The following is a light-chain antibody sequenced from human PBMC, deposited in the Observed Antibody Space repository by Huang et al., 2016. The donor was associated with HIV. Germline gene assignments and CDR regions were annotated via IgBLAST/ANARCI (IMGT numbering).Light chain of an antibody. Sequence: EIQMTQSPSTLSASVGDRVTITCRASQSITRWLAYYQQRPGKAPRLLIYKGSVLESGVPSRFSGSGSGTDFTLTISSLEPEDFATYYCQQYHDYSCLTFGGGTRVEI. CDR1: QSITRW. V-gene: IGKV1-5*03. J-gene: IGKJ4*01. CDR3: QQYHDYSCLT. CDR2: KGS.